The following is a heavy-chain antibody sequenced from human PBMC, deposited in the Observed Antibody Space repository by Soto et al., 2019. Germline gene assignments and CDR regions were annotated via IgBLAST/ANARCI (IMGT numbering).Heavy chain of an antibody. J-gene: IGHJ2*01. Sequence: QVQFVQSGAEVKKPGASVTVSCKASGYLFTKFSIHWVRQAPGQSLEWMGWINAGNGNTRYSEKFQGRVTISRDTSASTVYMELSSLRSEDTAIYYCARRVEEGPTTPSDWYFAFWGRGTLVTVSS. D-gene: IGHD5-12*01. CDR3: ARRVEEGPTTPSDWYFAF. CDR2: INAGNGNT. V-gene: IGHV1-3*01. CDR1: GYLFTKFS.